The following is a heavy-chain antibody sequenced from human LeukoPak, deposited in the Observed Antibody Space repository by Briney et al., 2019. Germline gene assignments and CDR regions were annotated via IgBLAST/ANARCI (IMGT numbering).Heavy chain of an antibody. CDR2: IYTSGTT. V-gene: IGHV4-4*07. Sequence: SETLSLTCTVSGGSTSSFYCSWPRRPAGGGLEWIGHIYTSGTTNYNPSLKSRVTMSVDSSKTQFSLNLTSVTAADSAIYYCARVGGNYYDSSGHYYLPGYFDYWGQGILVTVSS. CDR1: GGSTSSFY. CDR3: ARVGGNYYDSSGHYYLPGYFDY. J-gene: IGHJ4*02. D-gene: IGHD3-22*01.